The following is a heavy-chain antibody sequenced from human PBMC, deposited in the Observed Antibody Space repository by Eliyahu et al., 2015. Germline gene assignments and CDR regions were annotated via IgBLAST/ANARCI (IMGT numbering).Heavy chain of an antibody. CDR2: INAGNGNT. D-gene: IGHD1-1*01. CDR1: GYXFTSYA. Sequence: QVQLVQPGAEVKKPGASVKVSCKASGYXFTSYAMHWVRQAPGQRLEWMGWINAGNGNTKYSQKFQGRVTITRDTSASTAYMELSSLRSEDTAVYYCANDPYYYYGMDVWGQGTTVTVSS. J-gene: IGHJ6*02. CDR3: ANDPYYYYGMDV. V-gene: IGHV1-3*01.